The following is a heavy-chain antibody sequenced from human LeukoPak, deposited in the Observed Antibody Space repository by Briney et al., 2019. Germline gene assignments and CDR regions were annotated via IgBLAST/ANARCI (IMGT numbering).Heavy chain of an antibody. CDR1: GGPISSLTYY. V-gene: IGHV4-39*01. CDR3: ARHFPYYYYYGLDV. Sequence: PSETLSLTCTVSGGPISSLTYYWGWIRQPPGKGLEWIGSIYYSGSTYYNPSLKSRVTISVDTSKNQFSLKLSSVTAADTTVYYCARHFPYYYYYGLDVWGQGTTVTVSS. J-gene: IGHJ6*02. CDR2: IYYSGST.